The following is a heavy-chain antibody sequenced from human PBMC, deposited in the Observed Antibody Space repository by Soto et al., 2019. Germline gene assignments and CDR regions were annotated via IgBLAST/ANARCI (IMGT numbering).Heavy chain of an antibody. D-gene: IGHD2-21*02. CDR3: ARALVTTPPRTFDY. V-gene: IGHV3-66*01. Sequence: EVQLGESGGGLVQPGGSLGLSCAGSGFSVISTFLNWFRQPTGKGLEWVSVIHSGGNTFYGDSVKGRFTISRDNSKNTVYLQMSSLRGEDTAVYFCARALVTTPPRTFDYWGQGTLVTVSS. CDR1: GFSVISTF. J-gene: IGHJ4*02. CDR2: IHSGGNT.